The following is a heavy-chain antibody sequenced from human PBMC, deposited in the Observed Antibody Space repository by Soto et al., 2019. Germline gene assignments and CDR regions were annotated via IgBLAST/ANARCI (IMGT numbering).Heavy chain of an antibody. J-gene: IGHJ5*02. CDR3: ARHFGMSQAPFGP. D-gene: IGHD3-10*01. V-gene: IGHV5-10-1*01. CDR1: GYSFTSYW. CDR2: IDPSDSYT. Sequence: GESLKISCKGSGYSFTSYWISWVRQMPGKGLEWMGRIDPSDSYTNYSPSFQGHVTISADKSISTAYLQWSSLKASDTAMYYCARHFGMSQAPFGPWGQGTLVTVSS.